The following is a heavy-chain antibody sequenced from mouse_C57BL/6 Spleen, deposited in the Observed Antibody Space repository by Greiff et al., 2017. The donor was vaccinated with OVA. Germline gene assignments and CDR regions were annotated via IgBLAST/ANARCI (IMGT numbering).Heavy chain of an antibody. CDR3: ARQGYYSKGGFAY. D-gene: IGHD2-5*01. V-gene: IGHV5-12*01. J-gene: IGHJ3*01. Sequence: EVNLVESGGGLVQPGGSLKLSCAASGFTFSDYYMYWVRQTPEKRLEWVAYISNGGGSTYYPDTVKGRFTISRDNAKNTLYLQMSRLKSEDTAMYYCARQGYYSKGGFAYWGQGTLVTVSA. CDR1: GFTFSDYY. CDR2: ISNGGGST.